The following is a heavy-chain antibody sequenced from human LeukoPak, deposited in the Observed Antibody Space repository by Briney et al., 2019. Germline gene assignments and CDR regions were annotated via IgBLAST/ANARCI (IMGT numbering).Heavy chain of an antibody. Sequence: PSETLSLTCAVYGGSFSGYYWSWIRQPPGKGLEWIGEINHSGGTNYNPSLKSRVTISVDTSKNQFSLKLSSVTAADTAVYYCARVESSGWNYYYYMDVWGKGTTVTVSS. V-gene: IGHV4-34*01. CDR1: GGSFSGYY. CDR2: INHSGGT. CDR3: ARVESSGWNYYYYMDV. J-gene: IGHJ6*03. D-gene: IGHD6-19*01.